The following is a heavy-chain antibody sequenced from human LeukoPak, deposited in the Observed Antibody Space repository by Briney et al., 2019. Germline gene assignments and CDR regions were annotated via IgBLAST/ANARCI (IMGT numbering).Heavy chain of an antibody. Sequence: SETLSFTCTVSGGSISSYYWSWIRQPQGKGLEWIGYIYYSGSTNYYPSLKSRVTISVDTSKNQFSLKLSSVTAADTAVYYCARRQWLLGPFDYWGQGTLVTVSS. J-gene: IGHJ4*02. CDR3: ARRQWLLGPFDY. CDR2: IYYSGST. D-gene: IGHD3-22*01. CDR1: GGSISSYY. V-gene: IGHV4-59*08.